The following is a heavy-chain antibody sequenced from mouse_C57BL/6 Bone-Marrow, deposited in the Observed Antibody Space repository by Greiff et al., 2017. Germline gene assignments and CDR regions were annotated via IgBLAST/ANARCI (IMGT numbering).Heavy chain of an antibody. CDR2: INPSSGYT. CDR3: ARISNYVYYAMDY. CDR1: GSTFTSYW. J-gene: IGHJ4*01. Sequence: QVQLKESGAELAKPGASVKLSCKASGSTFTSYWMHWVKQRPGQGLEWIGYINPSSGYTKYNQKLKDKATLTADKSSSTAYMQLRSLTYEDSAVYYCARISNYVYYAMDYWGQGTSVTVSS. D-gene: IGHD2-5*01. V-gene: IGHV1-7*01.